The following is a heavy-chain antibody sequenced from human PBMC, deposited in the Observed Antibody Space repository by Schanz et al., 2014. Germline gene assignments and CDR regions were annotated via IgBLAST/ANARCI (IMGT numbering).Heavy chain of an antibody. J-gene: IGHJ4*02. D-gene: IGHD3-3*01. CDR1: GASISGSSDY. V-gene: IGHV4-39*01. CDR2: IYYTGTT. Sequence: QLQLQESGPGLVKPSETLSLTCTVSGASISGSSDYWGWIRQSPGKGLEWIGNIYYTGTTYYNPSLKSRVSISEATPKNQASRNRTSVTAADTAVYYCVRHGNYEFWHGPTPQFENWGQGTLVTVS. CDR3: VRHGNYEFWHGPTPQFEN.